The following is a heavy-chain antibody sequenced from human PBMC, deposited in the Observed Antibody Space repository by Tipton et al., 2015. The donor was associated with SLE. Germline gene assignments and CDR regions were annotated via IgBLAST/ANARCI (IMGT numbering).Heavy chain of an antibody. V-gene: IGHV4-59*11. J-gene: IGHJ2*01. D-gene: IGHD4-11*01. CDR1: GGSFRSHY. CDR2: IYYSGST. Sequence: TLSLTCTVSGGSFRSHYWSWFRQPPGKGLVWIGYIYYSGSTTYNPSLKILVTISVDTSKNHFSLKLISVTAADTAVYYCAREFLNPVTTVHCYFYVWGRVTLVTVSS. CDR3: AREFLNPVTTVHCYFYV.